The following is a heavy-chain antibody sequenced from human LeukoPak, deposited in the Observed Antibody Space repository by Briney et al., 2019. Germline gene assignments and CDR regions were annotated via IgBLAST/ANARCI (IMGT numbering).Heavy chain of an antibody. Sequence: GGSLRLSCAASGFTVSNNYINWVRQAPGKGLEWVSVIYSGGGTYYADSVKGRFTISSDNSKNTLYLQMNNLRAEDTAVYYCARDGAPSGSYFDYWGQGTLVTVSS. CDR2: IYSGGGT. J-gene: IGHJ4*02. D-gene: IGHD1-26*01. V-gene: IGHV3-53*01. CDR3: ARDGAPSGSYFDY. CDR1: GFTVSNNY.